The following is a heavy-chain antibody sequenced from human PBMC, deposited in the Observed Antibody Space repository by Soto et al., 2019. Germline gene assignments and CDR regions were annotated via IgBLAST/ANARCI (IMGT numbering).Heavy chain of an antibody. D-gene: IGHD4-17*01. CDR3: ARGCIAVTTHLCY. Sequence: KVSSKASGYTFNTYGITWVRQAPGQGLEWMGWINPYNGNTKFAQKLQDRVTMTTATSTSTAYMELASLRSDDTAVYYCARGCIAVTTHLCYWGQGTLVTVSS. V-gene: IGHV1-18*01. CDR2: INPYNGNT. CDR1: GYTFNTYG. J-gene: IGHJ4*02.